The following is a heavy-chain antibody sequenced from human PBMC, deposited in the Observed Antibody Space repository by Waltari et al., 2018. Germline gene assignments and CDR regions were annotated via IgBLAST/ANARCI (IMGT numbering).Heavy chain of an antibody. Sequence: QLQLQESGPGLVKPSETLSLTCTVSGGSISSSSYYWGWTRQPPGKGLEWIGSIYYRVGTYYNPSLKSRVTISVDTSKNQFSLKLSSVTAADTAVYYCARRTPTGILYDYWGQGTLVTVSS. J-gene: IGHJ4*02. D-gene: IGHD3-9*01. V-gene: IGHV4-39*01. CDR2: IYYRVGT. CDR3: ARRTPTGILYDY. CDR1: GGSISSSSYY.